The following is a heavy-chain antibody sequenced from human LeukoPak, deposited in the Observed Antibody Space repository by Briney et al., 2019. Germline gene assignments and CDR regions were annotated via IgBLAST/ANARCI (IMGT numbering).Heavy chain of an antibody. D-gene: IGHD5-18*01. J-gene: IGHJ4*02. CDR3: ARDGDVDTAMGDYFDY. CDR2: IIPIFGTA. V-gene: IGHV1-69*13. CDR1: GGTFSSYA. Sequence: ASVKASCKASGGTFSSYAISWVRQAPGQGLEWMGGIIPIFGTANYAQKFQGRVTITADESTSTAYTELSSLRSEDTAVYYCARDGDVDTAMGDYFDYWGQGTLVTVSS.